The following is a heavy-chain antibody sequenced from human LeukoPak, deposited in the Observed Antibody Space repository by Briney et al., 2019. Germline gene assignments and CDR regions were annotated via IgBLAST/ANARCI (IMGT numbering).Heavy chain of an antibody. Sequence: SQTLSLTGTVSGGSISSGGYYWNWIRQHPGKGLEWIGYIYHDGSTYYNPSLKSRVTMSLDTSNNQFSLTLNSVTAADTAVYYCASPSIGSTTDYWGQGTLVTVSS. CDR1: GGSISSGGYY. J-gene: IGHJ4*02. CDR2: IYHDGST. D-gene: IGHD2/OR15-2a*01. V-gene: IGHV4-31*03. CDR3: ASPSIGSTTDY.